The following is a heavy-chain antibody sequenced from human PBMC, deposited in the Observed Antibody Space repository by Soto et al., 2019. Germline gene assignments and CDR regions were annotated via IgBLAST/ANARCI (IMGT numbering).Heavy chain of an antibody. V-gene: IGHV4-4*07. CDR3: VRDGTKTLRDWFDP. D-gene: IGHD1-1*01. CDR2: IYATGTT. CDR1: GASISGLY. J-gene: IGHJ5*02. Sequence: SETLSLTCTVSGASISGLYWSWIRKSAGKGLEWIGRIYATGTTDYNPSLKSRVMMSVDTSKKQFSLKLRSVTAADTAVYYCVRDGTKTLRDWFDPWGQGISVTVS.